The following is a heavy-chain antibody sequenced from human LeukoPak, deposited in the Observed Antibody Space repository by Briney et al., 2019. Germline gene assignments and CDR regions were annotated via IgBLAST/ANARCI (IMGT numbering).Heavy chain of an antibody. J-gene: IGHJ4*02. CDR2: INSDGSST. D-gene: IGHD7-27*01. CDR3: AREDTGDYFDY. CDR1: GFTFSSYW. V-gene: IGHV3-74*01. Sequence: GGSLRLSCAASGFTFSSYWMHWVRQAPGKGLVWVSRINSDGSSTSYADSVKGRFTISRDNAKNTLYLQMNSLRAEDTAVYYCAREDTGDYFDYWGQGTLVAVSS.